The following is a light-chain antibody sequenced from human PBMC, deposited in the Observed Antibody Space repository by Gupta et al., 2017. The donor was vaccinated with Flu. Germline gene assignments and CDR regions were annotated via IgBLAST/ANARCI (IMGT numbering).Light chain of an antibody. CDR2: GAS. CDR1: QSVSSSY. CDR3: QQYGGSLTWT. Sequence: DIVFTQSPGTLSLPPGERATLSCRASQSVSSSYLAWYQQQPGQAPMLLIYGASRRATGIPYRCSGSGSRTDFTLTSSRREPEDLAVYYCQQYGGSLTWTFGQGTKVEIK. V-gene: IGKV3-20*01. J-gene: IGKJ1*01.